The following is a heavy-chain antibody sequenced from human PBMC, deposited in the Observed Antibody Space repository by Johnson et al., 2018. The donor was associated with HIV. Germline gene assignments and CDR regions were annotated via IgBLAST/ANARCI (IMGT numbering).Heavy chain of an antibody. CDR2: IKWIGGST. CDR3: ARGIQPDAFDI. Sequence: EVQLVESGGGVVRPGGSLRLSCAASGFTFDDYGMSWVRQGPGKRLEWVSGIKWIGGSTGYADSVKARFMISRDNSKNTLYVQMNSLRAEDTAVYYCARGIQPDAFDIWGQGTMVTVSS. V-gene: IGHV3-20*04. CDR1: GFTFDDYG. D-gene: IGHD2-2*01. J-gene: IGHJ3*02.